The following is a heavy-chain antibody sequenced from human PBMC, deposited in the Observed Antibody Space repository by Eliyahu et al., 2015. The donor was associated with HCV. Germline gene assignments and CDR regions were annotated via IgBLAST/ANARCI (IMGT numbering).Heavy chain of an antibody. Sequence: QVQLVQSGAEVKKPGSSVKVPCKASGGTFSSYAISWVRQAPGQGLEWMGGVIPIFGTANYAQKFQGRVTITADESTSTAYMELSSLRSEDTAVYYCARVVVPAALNYFDYWGQGTLVTVSS. CDR2: VIPIFGTA. CDR3: ARVVVPAALNYFDY. D-gene: IGHD2-2*01. CDR1: GGTFSSYA. V-gene: IGHV1-69*01. J-gene: IGHJ4*02.